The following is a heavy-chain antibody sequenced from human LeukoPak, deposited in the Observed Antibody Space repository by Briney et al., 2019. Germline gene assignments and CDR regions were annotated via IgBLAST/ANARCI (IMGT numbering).Heavy chain of an antibody. V-gene: IGHV4-39*07. CDR1: GGSISSSSYY. D-gene: IGHD2-15*01. CDR2: IYYSGST. Sequence: SETLSLTCTVSGGSISSSSYYWGWIRQPPGKGLEWIGSIYYSGSTYYNPSLKSRVTISVDTSKNQFSLKLSSVTAADTAVYYCARNYPCLNCSGGSCYVGCKSGAFSWFDPWGQGTLVTVSS. CDR3: ARNYPCLNCSGGSCYVGCKSGAFSWFDP. J-gene: IGHJ5*02.